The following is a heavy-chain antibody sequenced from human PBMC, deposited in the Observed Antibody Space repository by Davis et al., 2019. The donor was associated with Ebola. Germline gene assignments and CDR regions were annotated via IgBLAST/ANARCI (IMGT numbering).Heavy chain of an antibody. CDR3: AKGGPTAVADLDY. D-gene: IGHD6-19*01. Sequence: GESLKISCAASGFTFSSYGMHWVRQAPGKGLEWVAVIWYDGSNKYYADSVKGRFTISRDNSKNTLYLQMNSLRAEDTAVYYCAKGGPTAVADLDYWGQGTLVTVSS. CDR1: GFTFSSYG. V-gene: IGHV3-30*02. CDR2: IWYDGSNK. J-gene: IGHJ4*02.